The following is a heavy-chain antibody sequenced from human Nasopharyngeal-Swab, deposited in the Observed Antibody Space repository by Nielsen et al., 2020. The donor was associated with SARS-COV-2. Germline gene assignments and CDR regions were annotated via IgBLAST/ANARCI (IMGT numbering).Heavy chain of an antibody. J-gene: IGHJ1*01. CDR2: ISWDRGNI. V-gene: IGHV3-9*01. Sequence: SLKISCAASGFTFDDYASHWVRQAPGGGLEWVSGISWDRGNIGYADSVKGRVTISRVNAKNSLYLQMNSLRAEDTAVYYCARATMIVRLQHWGQGTLVTVSS. CDR1: GFTFDDYA. D-gene: IGHD3-22*01. CDR3: ARATMIVRLQH.